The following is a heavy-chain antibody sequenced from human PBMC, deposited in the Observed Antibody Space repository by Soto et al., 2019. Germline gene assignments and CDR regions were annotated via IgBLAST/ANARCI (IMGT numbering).Heavy chain of an antibody. V-gene: IGHV4-31*03. CDR2: IYYSGTT. Sequence: QVQLQESGPGLVKPSQTLSLTCTVSGGSVSSGGYYWSWIRQHPGTGLEWIGYIYYSGTTYFNPSLKSRASISLDTSKNEFSLKLTSVTAADTAVYCCARRALPQCINGVCYKDGFWDYWGQGALVTVSS. D-gene: IGHD2-8*01. CDR3: ARRALPQCINGVCYKDGFWDY. J-gene: IGHJ4*02. CDR1: GGSVSSGGYY.